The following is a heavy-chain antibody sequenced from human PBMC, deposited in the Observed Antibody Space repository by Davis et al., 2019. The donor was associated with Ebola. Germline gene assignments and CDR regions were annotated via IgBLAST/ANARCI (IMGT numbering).Heavy chain of an antibody. CDR3: ARDAGLGSYYSYFDY. J-gene: IGHJ4*02. CDR2: ISSDGSST. D-gene: IGHD1-26*01. V-gene: IGHV3-74*01. CDR1: GFTFSRYW. Sequence: GESLKISCAASGFTFSRYWMHWVRQAPGKGLVWVSRISSDGSSTSYADSVKGRLTISRDNAKNSLSLQMDSLRGEDTAVYFCARDAGLGSYYSYFDYWAQGTLVAVSS.